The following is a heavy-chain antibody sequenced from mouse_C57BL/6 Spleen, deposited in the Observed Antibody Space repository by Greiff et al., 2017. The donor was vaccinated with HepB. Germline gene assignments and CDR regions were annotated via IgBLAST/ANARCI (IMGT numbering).Heavy chain of an antibody. D-gene: IGHD1-1*01. CDR1: GYTFTSYT. CDR2: INPSSGYT. J-gene: IGHJ2*01. CDR3: ARGSPIDY. Sequence: VQLQESGAELARPGASVKMSCKASGYTFTSYTMHWVKQRPGQGLEWIGYINPSSGYTKYNQKFKDKATLTADKSSSTAYMQLSSLTSEDSAVYYCARGSPIDYWGQGTTLTVSS. V-gene: IGHV1-4*01.